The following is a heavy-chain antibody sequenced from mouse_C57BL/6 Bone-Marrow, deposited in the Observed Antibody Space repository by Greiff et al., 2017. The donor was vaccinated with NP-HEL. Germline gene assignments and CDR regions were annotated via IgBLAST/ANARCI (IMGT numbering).Heavy chain of an antibody. CDR2: INPGSGGT. V-gene: IGHV1-54*01. D-gene: IGHD1-2*01. J-gene: IGHJ1*03. CDR1: GYAFTNYL. CDR3: AREGTARGYFDF. Sequence: QVQLQQSGAELVRPGTSVKVSCKASGYAFTNYLIEWVKQRPGQGLEWIGVINPGSGGTNYNEKFKGKATLTADKSSSTAYMQLSSLTSEDSAVYFCAREGTARGYFDFWGTGTTVTVSS.